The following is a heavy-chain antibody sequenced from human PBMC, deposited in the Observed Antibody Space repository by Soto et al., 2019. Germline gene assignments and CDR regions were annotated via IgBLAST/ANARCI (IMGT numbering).Heavy chain of an antibody. V-gene: IGHV3-21*01. J-gene: IGHJ6*02. CDR1: GFTFSSHD. D-gene: IGHD6-13*01. CDR3: ARVWDPLTIATAFDV. Sequence: GSLRLSCAASGFTFSSHDMNWVRQAPGKGLEWVSSISSSSSYMYYADSVKGRFTISRDNAKNLLYLQMSSLRAEDTAVYYCARVWDPLTIATAFDVWGQGTAVTVSS. CDR2: ISSSSSYM.